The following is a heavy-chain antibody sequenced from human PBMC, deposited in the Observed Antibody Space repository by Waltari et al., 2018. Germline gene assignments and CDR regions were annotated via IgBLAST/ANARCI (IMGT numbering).Heavy chain of an antibody. V-gene: IGHV1-2*02. Sequence: QVQLVQSGAEVKKPGASVKVSCKASGYTFTGYYLHWVRPAPGPRREWMGWINPNSGGTNYAQKFQGRVTMTRDMSISTAYMELSRLRSDDTAVYYCARMGSIAARKYYYYGMDVWGQGTTVTVSS. CDR1: GYTFTGYY. D-gene: IGHD6-6*01. CDR2: INPNSGGT. J-gene: IGHJ6*02. CDR3: ARMGSIAARKYYYYGMDV.